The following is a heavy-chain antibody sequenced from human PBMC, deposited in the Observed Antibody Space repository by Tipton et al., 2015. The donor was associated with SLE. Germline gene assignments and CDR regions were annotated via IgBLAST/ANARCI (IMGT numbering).Heavy chain of an antibody. J-gene: IGHJ4*02. Sequence: TLSLTCTVSGGSISTHFWSWIRQPPGKGLEWIGSIYFSESANYSPSLKSRVTISLDTSRSQFSLKLSSVTAADTAVYYCARLARSSSWLFDYWGQGTLVTVPS. V-gene: IGHV4-59*11. CDR3: ARLARSSSWLFDY. D-gene: IGHD6-13*01. CDR2: IYFSESA. CDR1: GGSISTHF.